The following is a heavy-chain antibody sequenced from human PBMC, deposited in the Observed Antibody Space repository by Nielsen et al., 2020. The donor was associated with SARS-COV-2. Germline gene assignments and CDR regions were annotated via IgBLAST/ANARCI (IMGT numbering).Heavy chain of an antibody. CDR1: GGTFSSYT. CDR2: IIPILGIA. CDR3: ARGIAEGGNEAY. J-gene: IGHJ4*02. V-gene: IGHV1-69*02. Sequence: SVKVSCKASGGTFSSYTISWVRQAPGQGLEWMGRIIPILGIANYAQKFQGRVTITADKSTSTAYMELSSLRSEDTAVYYCARGIAEGGNEAYWGQGTLVTVSS. D-gene: IGHD4-23*01.